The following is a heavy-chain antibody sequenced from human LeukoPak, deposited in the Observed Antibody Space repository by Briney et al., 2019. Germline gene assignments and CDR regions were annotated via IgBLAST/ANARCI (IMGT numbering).Heavy chain of an antibody. D-gene: IGHD3-22*01. J-gene: IGHJ3*02. CDR3: ARDYYDSSGYADAFDI. CDR1: GYTFTSYG. CDR2: ISAYNGNT. V-gene: IGHV1-18*01. Sequence: GVSVKVSCKASGYTFTSYGISWVRQAPGQGLEWMGWISAYNGNTNYAQKLQGRVTMTTDTSTSTAYMELRSLRSDDTAVYYCARDYYDSSGYADAFDIWGQGTMVTVSS.